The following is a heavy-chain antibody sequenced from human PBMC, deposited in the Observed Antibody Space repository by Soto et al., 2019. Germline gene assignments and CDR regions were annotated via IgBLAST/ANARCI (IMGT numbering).Heavy chain of an antibody. V-gene: IGHV3-21*01. CDR1: GFTFSSYS. CDR2: ISSSSSYI. Sequence: EVQLVESGGGLVKPGGSLRLSCAASGFTFSSYSMNWVRQAPGKGLEWVSSISSSSSYIYYADSVKGRFTISRDNAKNSLYLQMNSLRAEDTAVYYCARALWFGKRLYGMDVWGQGTTVTVSS. J-gene: IGHJ6*02. D-gene: IGHD3-10*01. CDR3: ARALWFGKRLYGMDV.